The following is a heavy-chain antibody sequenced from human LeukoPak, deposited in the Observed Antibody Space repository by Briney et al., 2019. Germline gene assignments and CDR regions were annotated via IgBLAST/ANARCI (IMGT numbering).Heavy chain of an antibody. J-gene: IGHJ5*02. CDR3: ARGGDFWSPTFDP. V-gene: IGHV3-30*03. CDR2: ISYDGSNK. Sequence: GGSLRLSCAASGFTFSSYGMHWVRQAPGKGLEWVAVISYDGSNKYYADSVKGRFTISRDNSKNTLYLQMNSLRAEDTAVYYCARGGDFWSPTFDPWGQGTLVTVSS. D-gene: IGHD3-3*01. CDR1: GFTFSSYG.